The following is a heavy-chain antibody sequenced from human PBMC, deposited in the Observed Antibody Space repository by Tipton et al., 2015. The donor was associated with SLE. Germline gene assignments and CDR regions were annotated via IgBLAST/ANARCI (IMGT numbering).Heavy chain of an antibody. J-gene: IGHJ4*02. D-gene: IGHD3-22*01. CDR2: IYSGGST. V-gene: IGHV3-53*01. CDR3: ARVGRITMMELDY. CDR1: GFTFSSYS. Sequence: SLRLSCAASGFTFSSYSMNWVRQAPGKGLEWVSVIYSGGSTYYADSVKGRFTISRNNSKNTLYLQMNSLRAEDTAVYYCARVGRITMMELDYWGQGTLVTVSS.